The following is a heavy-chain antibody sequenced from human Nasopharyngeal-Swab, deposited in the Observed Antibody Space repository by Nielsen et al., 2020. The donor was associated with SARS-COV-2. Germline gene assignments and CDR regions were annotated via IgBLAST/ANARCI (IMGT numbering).Heavy chain of an antibody. CDR2: IYYSGST. D-gene: IGHD3-10*01. J-gene: IGHJ6*02. CDR3: ARSAMVRGPGMDV. Sequence: SETLSLTCTVSGGSISSGGYYWSWIRQHPGKGLEWIGYIYYSGSTYYNPSLKSRVTISVDTSKNQFSLKLSSVTAADTAVYYCARSAMVRGPGMDVWGQGTTVTVSS. V-gene: IGHV4-31*03. CDR1: GGSISSGGYY.